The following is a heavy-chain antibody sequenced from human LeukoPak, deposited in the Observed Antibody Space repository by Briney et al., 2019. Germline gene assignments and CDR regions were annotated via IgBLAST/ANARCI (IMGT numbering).Heavy chain of an antibody. D-gene: IGHD3-10*01. J-gene: IGHJ6*03. Sequence: SETLSLTCAVYGGSLSGYYWSWIRQPPGKGLEWIGEINHSGSTNYNPSLKSRVTISVDTSKNQFSLKLSSVTAADTAVYYCARHFYYGSGSYPRGYYYYYYMDVWGKGTTVTISS. V-gene: IGHV4-34*01. CDR1: GGSLSGYY. CDR3: ARHFYYGSGSYPRGYYYYYYMDV. CDR2: INHSGST.